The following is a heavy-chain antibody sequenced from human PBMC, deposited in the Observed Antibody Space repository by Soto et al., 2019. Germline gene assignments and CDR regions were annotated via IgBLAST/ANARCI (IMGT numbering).Heavy chain of an antibody. Sequence: QVQLVQSGAEVKKPGSSVKVSCKASGGTFSSYAITWVRQAPGQGLEWMGGIIPIFGTANYAQKFQGRVTITADESTSTAYMERSSLRSGDTAVSCCATEGDGSGSYYYGMDVWGQGTTVTVSS. CDR2: IIPIFGTA. CDR3: ATEGDGSGSYYYGMDV. CDR1: GGTFSSYA. J-gene: IGHJ6*02. D-gene: IGHD3-22*01. V-gene: IGHV1-69*12.